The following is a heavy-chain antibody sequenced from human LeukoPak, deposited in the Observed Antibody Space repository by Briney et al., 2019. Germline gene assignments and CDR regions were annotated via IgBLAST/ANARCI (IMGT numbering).Heavy chain of an antibody. J-gene: IGHJ5*02. D-gene: IGHD6-13*01. V-gene: IGHV4-39*07. CDR3: ARDQQLVKFDP. Sequence: SETLSLTCTVSGGSISSSSYYWGWIRQPPGKGLEWIGSIYYSGSTYYNPSLKSRVTISVDTSKNQFSLKLSSVTAADTAVYYCARDQQLVKFDPWGQGTLVTVSS. CDR1: GGSISSSSYY. CDR2: IYYSGST.